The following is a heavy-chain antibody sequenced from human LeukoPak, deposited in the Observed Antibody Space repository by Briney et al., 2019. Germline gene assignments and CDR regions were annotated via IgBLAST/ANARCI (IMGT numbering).Heavy chain of an antibody. Sequence: PAGSLRLPCAASAFTFSTYAMSWVRQAPGKGLEWVAAISDSGGSTHYADSVRGRFTISRDNYKSTLYLQMNCLRAEDTAIYFCAKMPAYYYDSSGYAFHFYHWGPGTLVTVSS. CDR1: AFTFSTYA. V-gene: IGHV3-23*01. CDR2: ISDSGGST. D-gene: IGHD3-22*01. J-gene: IGHJ4*02. CDR3: AKMPAYYYDSSGYAFHFYH.